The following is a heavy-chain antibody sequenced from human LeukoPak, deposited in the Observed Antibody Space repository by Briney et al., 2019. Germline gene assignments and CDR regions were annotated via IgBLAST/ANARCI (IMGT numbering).Heavy chain of an antibody. D-gene: IGHD3-3*01. CDR1: GFTFSSYW. Sequence: GGSLRLSCAASGFTFSSYWMSWVRQAPGKGLEWVANIKQDGSEKYYVDSVKGRFTISRDNAKNSLYLQMNSLRAEDTAVYYCARGSVLYDFWSGIPFDYWGQGTLVTVSS. V-gene: IGHV3-7*01. CDR3: ARGSVLYDFWSGIPFDY. J-gene: IGHJ4*02. CDR2: IKQDGSEK.